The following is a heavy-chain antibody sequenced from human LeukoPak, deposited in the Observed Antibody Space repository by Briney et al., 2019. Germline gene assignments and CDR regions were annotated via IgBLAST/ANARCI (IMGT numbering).Heavy chain of an antibody. V-gene: IGHV3-74*01. CDR1: GFTFSSYW. Sequence: GGALRLSCAASGFTFSSYWMHWVRQAPRKGLVWVSRINSDGSSTSYADSVKGRFTISRDKAKNTLYLQMNSLRAEDTAVYYCARGAARPYYYYYMDVWGKGTTVTVSS. J-gene: IGHJ6*03. D-gene: IGHD6-6*01. CDR2: INSDGSST. CDR3: ARGAARPYYYYYMDV.